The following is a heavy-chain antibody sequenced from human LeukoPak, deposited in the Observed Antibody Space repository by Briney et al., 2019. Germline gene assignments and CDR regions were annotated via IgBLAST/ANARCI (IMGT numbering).Heavy chain of an antibody. J-gene: IGHJ4*02. V-gene: IGHV3-48*03. D-gene: IGHD3-22*01. CDR1: GFTFSSFE. CDR2: ISPSFSTI. Sequence: GGSLRLSCAASGFTFSSFEMNWVRQAPGKGLEWISYISPSFSTIYYADSVKGRFTISRDNTKNSLYLEMNSLRAEDTAVYYRARLGDSSGYYDYWGQGTLVTVSS. CDR3: ARLGDSSGYYDY.